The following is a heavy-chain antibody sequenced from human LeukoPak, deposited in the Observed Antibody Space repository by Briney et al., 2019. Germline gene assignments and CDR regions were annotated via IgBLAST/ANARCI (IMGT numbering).Heavy chain of an antibody. J-gene: IGHJ3*02. D-gene: IGHD6-19*01. Sequence: GGSLRLSCAASGFTFSSYGMHWVRQAPGKGLEWVAVISYDGSNKYFADSVKGRFTISRDNSKNTLYLQMNSLRAEDTAVYYCAKDSGIAVAGTLWAFDIWSQGTMVTVS. V-gene: IGHV3-30*18. CDR3: AKDSGIAVAGTLWAFDI. CDR2: ISYDGSNK. CDR1: GFTFSSYG.